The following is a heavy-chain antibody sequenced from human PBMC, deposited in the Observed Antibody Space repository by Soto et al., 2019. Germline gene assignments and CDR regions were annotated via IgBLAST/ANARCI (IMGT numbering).Heavy chain of an antibody. J-gene: IGHJ6*02. CDR2: IIPIFGTA. Sequence: SVKVSCKASGGTFSSYAISWVRQAPGQGLEWMGGIIPIFGTANYAQKFQGRVTITADESTSTAYMELSSLRSEDTAVYYCARLRGVIITSYYYYGMDVWGQGTTVTVSS. CDR1: GGTFSSYA. V-gene: IGHV1-69*13. D-gene: IGHD3-10*01. CDR3: ARLRGVIITSYYYYGMDV.